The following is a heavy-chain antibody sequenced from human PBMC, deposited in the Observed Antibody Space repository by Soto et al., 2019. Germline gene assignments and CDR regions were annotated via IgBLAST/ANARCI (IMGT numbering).Heavy chain of an antibody. J-gene: IGHJ4*02. CDR3: AKEMIASTLADFFDY. CDR2: ISGSGGRT. D-gene: IGHD2-21*01. V-gene: IGHV3-23*01. CDR1: GFTFSNYG. Sequence: EVQLLESGGGLIQPGGSLRLSCEASGFTFSNYGMTWVRLAPGKGLEWVSTISGSGGRTFYADPVKGRFTISRDNSKNTLYLQMKSLRAEDPAVYYCAKEMIASTLADFFDYWGQGTLVTVSS.